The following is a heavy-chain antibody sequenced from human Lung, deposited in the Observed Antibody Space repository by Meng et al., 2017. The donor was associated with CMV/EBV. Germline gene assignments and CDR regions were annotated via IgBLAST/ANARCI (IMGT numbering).Heavy chain of an antibody. D-gene: IGHD6-19*01. V-gene: IGHV4-4*03. CDR3: ARDPYATGWAG. CDR1: GGTISLGPW. J-gene: IGHJ4*02. Sequence: LQVSAPELVTPPGPRPLTSSVYGGTISLGPWWSWVHHPQWMGLEWIGEIYHSWGSNYNPSLRGRVIISLDKSKNQFSLTLRSVTAADTAVYYCARDPYATGWAGWGQGTLVTVSS. CDR2: IYHSWGS.